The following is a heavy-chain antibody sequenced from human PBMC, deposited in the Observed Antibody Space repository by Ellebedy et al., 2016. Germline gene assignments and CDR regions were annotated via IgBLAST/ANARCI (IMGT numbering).Heavy chain of an antibody. CDR2: INHSGST. CDR3: ARGRRQRIAARPSNDY. J-gene: IGHJ4*02. Sequence: SETLSLTXAVYGGSFSGYYWSWIRQPPGKGLEWIGEINHSGSTNYNPSLKSRVTISVDTSKNQFSLKLSSVTAADTAVYYCARGRRQRIAARPSNDYWGQGTLVTVSS. V-gene: IGHV4-34*01. CDR1: GGSFSGYY. D-gene: IGHD6-6*01.